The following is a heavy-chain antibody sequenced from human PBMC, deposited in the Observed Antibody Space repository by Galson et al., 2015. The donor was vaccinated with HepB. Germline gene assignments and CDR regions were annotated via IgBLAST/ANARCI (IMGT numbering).Heavy chain of an antibody. D-gene: IGHD3-10*01. CDR3: AGVLGGWFGESPFDD. V-gene: IGHV3-30*04. Sequence: SLRLSCAASGFTFSSYAMHWVRQAPGKGLEWVAVISDGGGNKYYADSVKGRFTISRDNSKNTLYLQMNSLRAEDTAVYYCAGVLGGWFGESPFDDWGQGTLVTVSS. CDR1: GFTFSSYA. J-gene: IGHJ4*02. CDR2: ISDGGGNK.